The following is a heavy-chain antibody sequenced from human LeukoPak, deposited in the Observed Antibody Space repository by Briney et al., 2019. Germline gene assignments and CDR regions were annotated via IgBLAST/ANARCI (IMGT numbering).Heavy chain of an antibody. CDR3: ARSQWLDYFDY. D-gene: IGHD6-19*01. V-gene: IGHV3-7*01. J-gene: IGHJ4*02. Sequence: PGGSLRLSCEGSGFTFSNYWMGWVRQAPGKGLQWVANIKTDGSEKYYVDSVKGRFTISRDNAKNSLYLQMNSLRAEDTAVYYCARSQWLDYFDYWGQGTLVTVSS. CDR1: GFTFSNYW. CDR2: IKTDGSEK.